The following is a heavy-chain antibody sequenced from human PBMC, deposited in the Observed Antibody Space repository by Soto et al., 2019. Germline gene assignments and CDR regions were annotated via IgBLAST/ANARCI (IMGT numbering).Heavy chain of an antibody. V-gene: IGHV4-34*01. CDR3: ARVLWFGELYHYYYYGMDV. CDR2: INPSGST. D-gene: IGHD3-10*01. CDR1: GGSFSGYY. Sequence: SETLSLTCAVYGGSFSGYYWSWIRQPPGKGLEWIGEINPSGSTDYNPSLKSRVTISVDTSKNQFSLKLSSVTAADTAVYYCARVLWFGELYHYYYYGMDVWGQGTTVTVSS. J-gene: IGHJ6*02.